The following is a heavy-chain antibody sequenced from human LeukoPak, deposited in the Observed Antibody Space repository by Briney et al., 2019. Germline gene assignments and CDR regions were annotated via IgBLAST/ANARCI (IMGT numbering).Heavy chain of an antibody. CDR2: ISGSGGST. J-gene: IGHJ4*02. CDR1: GFTFSSYA. CDR3: AKEVAYYYGSGSYLHFDY. D-gene: IGHD3-10*01. Sequence: PGGSLRLSCAASGFTFSSYAMSWVRQAPGEGLEWVSAISGSGGSTYYADSVKGRFTISRDNSKNTLYLQMNSLRAEDTAVYYCAKEVAYYYGSGSYLHFDYWGQGTLVTVSS. V-gene: IGHV3-23*01.